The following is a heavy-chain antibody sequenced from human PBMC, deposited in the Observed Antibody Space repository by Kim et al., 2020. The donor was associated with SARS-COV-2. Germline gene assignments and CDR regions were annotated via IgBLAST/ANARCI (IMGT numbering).Heavy chain of an antibody. J-gene: IGHJ5*02. V-gene: IGHV1-8*01. CDR3: ATKYDFWSGTRDWFDP. Sequence: KFQGRVTMTRNTSRSTAYMELSSLRSEDTAVYYCATKYDFWSGTRDWFDPWGQGTLVTVSS. D-gene: IGHD3-3*01.